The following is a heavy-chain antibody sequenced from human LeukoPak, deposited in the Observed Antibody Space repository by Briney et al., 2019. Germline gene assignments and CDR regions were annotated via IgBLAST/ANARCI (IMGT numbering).Heavy chain of an antibody. CDR2: ISGSGGST. V-gene: IGHV3-23*01. CDR3: AGVPDDGGSWRFWLDY. D-gene: IGHD6-13*01. CDR1: GFTFSSYA. Sequence: GGSLRLSCAASGFTFSSYAMSWVRQAPGKGLEWVSAISGSGGSTYYADSVKGRFTISRDNAKNSLYLQMNSLRAEDTAVYYCAGVPDDGGSWRFWLDYWGQGTLVTVSS. J-gene: IGHJ4*02.